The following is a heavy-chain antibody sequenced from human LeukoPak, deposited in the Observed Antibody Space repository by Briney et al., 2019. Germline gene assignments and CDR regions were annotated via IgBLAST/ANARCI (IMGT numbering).Heavy chain of an antibody. Sequence: ASVKVSCKASGYTFNAYAITWVRQAPGQGLEWMGWISAYNLNTNYAQNLQGRVTMTVYTSTTTAHMELRSLRFDDTAVYYCARVGNGASWPWEWFDPWGQGTLVTVSS. CDR1: GYTFNAYA. D-gene: IGHD2-2*01. CDR2: ISAYNLNT. V-gene: IGHV1-18*01. J-gene: IGHJ5*02. CDR3: ARVGNGASWPWEWFDP.